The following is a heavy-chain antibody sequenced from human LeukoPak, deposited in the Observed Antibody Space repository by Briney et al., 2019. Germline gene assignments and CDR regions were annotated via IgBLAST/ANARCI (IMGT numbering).Heavy chain of an antibody. V-gene: IGHV4-34*01. CDR2: INHSGST. CDR3: ARVEALTGTDY. J-gene: IGHJ4*02. Sequence: PSETLSLTCAVYGGSFSGYYWSWIRQPPGKGLEWIGEINHSGSTNYNPSLKSRVTIPVDTSKNQFSLKLGSVTAADTAVYYCARVEALTGTDYWGQGTLVTVSS. CDR1: GGSFSGYY. D-gene: IGHD1-20*01.